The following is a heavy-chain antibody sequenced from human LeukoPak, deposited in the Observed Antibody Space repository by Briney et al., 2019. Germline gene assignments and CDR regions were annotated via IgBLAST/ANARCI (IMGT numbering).Heavy chain of an antibody. J-gene: IGHJ4*02. CDR3: VRDFSVADLTDY. V-gene: IGHV3-43*02. Sequence: GGSLRLSCAASGFTFDDYAMHWVRQAPGKGLEWVALISGYGGDPYYADSVRGRFTISRDSRKNSLFLQINSLRTEDTAFYYCVRDFSVADLTDYWGQGTLVTVSS. CDR1: GFTFDDYA. CDR2: ISGYGGDP. D-gene: IGHD6-19*01.